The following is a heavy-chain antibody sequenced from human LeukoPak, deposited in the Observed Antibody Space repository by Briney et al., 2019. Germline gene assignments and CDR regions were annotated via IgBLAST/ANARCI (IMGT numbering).Heavy chain of an antibody. V-gene: IGHV4-34*01. Sequence: SETLSLTCAVYGGSFSGYYWSWIRQPPGKGLEWIGEINHSGSTNYNPSLKSRVTISVDTSKNQFSLKLSSVTAADTAVYYCARVGDYYDSSGYYPLFDYWGQGTLVTVSS. D-gene: IGHD3-22*01. CDR2: INHSGST. J-gene: IGHJ4*02. CDR3: ARVGDYYDSSGYYPLFDY. CDR1: GGSFSGYY.